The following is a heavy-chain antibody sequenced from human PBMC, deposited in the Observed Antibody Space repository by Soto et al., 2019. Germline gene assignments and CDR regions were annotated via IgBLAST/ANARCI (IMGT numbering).Heavy chain of an antibody. V-gene: IGHV3-48*03. D-gene: IGHD3-3*01. CDR3: ARDEVKDDFWSGYYGPNYYYYGMDV. J-gene: IGHJ6*02. CDR1: GFTFSSYE. CDR2: ISSSGSTI. Sequence: PGGSLRLSCAASGFTFSSYEMNWVRQAPGKGLEWVSYISSSGSTIYYADSVKGRFTISRDNAKNSLYLQMNSLRAEDTAVYYCARDEVKDDFWSGYYGPNYYYYGMDVWGQGTTVTVSS.